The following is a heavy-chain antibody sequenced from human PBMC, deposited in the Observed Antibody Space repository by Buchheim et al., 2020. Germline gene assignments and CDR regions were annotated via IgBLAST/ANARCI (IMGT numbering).Heavy chain of an antibody. CDR2: IRDDGSSK. J-gene: IGHJ4*02. CDR3: ASSYYDVLTGSAELYS. D-gene: IGHD3-9*01. CDR1: GLPFSSYG. Sequence: QVRLVESGGGVVQPGGSLRLSCAASGLPFSSYGMHWVRQAPGKGLEWVAVIRDDGSSKYYADSVKGRFTISRDNSKNTLYLQMNSLRAGDTAVYYCASSYYDVLTGSAELYSWGQGTL. V-gene: IGHV3-33*01.